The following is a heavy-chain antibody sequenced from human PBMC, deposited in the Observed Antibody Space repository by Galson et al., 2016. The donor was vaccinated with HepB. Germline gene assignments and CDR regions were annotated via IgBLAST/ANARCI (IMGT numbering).Heavy chain of an antibody. CDR2: ISGSGGGT. D-gene: IGHD3-9*01. J-gene: IGHJ4*02. V-gene: IGHV3-23*01. CDR3: AKAEGRYFDWLYFDY. Sequence: SLRLSCAASGFTFSSYAMSWVRQAPGKGLEWVSAISGSGGGTYYADSVKGRFTISRDNSKNTLYLQMNSLRAEDTAVYYCAKAEGRYFDWLYFDYWGQGTLVTVSS. CDR1: GFTFSSYA.